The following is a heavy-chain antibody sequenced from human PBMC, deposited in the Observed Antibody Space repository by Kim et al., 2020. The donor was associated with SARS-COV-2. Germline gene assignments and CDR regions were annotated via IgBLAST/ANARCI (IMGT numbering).Heavy chain of an antibody. CDR3: ARFEYSSSHFDY. V-gene: IGHV1-2*02. D-gene: IGHD6-6*01. Sequence: NYAQKCQVRVTMTTDTSISTAYMEWSRFSSDDTAVYYCARFEYSSSHFDYWGQGTLVTVSS. J-gene: IGHJ4*02.